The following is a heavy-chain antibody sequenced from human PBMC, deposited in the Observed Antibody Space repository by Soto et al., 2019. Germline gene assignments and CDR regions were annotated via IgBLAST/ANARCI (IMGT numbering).Heavy chain of an antibody. Sequence: EFQLVESGGGLVQPGGSVRLSCATSGFTFSASSMHWVRQASGKGLEWLGRIRSKANNYATVYSELVNGRLIISRDDSQDTMFLQMNNLSTEDTAMYYCAIEGAGFGYWGQGTLVTVSS. CDR3: AIEGAGFGY. V-gene: IGHV3-73*01. D-gene: IGHD1-26*01. J-gene: IGHJ4*02. CDR1: GFTFSASS. CDR2: IRSKANNYAT.